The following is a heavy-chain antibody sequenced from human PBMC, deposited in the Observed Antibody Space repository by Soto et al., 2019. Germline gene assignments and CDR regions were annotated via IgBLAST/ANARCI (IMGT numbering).Heavy chain of an antibody. D-gene: IGHD2-21*02. J-gene: IGHJ3*01. CDR3: AKGFIVVVTAIRPDDNFDV. CDR2: ISGSGGTT. CDR1: GFTFNTYA. V-gene: IGHV3-23*01. Sequence: GSLRLSCAASGFTFNTYAMNWVRQAPGKGLEWVASISGSGGTTYYADSVKGRFTVSRDTSKNTLFLQMNSLSAEDTAVYYCAKGFIVVVTAIRPDDNFDVWGQGTMVTVSS.